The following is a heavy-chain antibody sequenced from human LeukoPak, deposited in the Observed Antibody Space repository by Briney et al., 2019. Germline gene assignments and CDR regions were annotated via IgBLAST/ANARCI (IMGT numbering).Heavy chain of an antibody. CDR3: ARGTRSSWYGDDY. V-gene: IGHV4-34*01. D-gene: IGHD6-13*01. CDR2: INHSGST. Sequence: PSETLSPTCAVYGGSFSGYYWRWIRQPPGKGLEWIGEINHSGSTNYNPSLKSRVTISVDTSKNQFSLKLSSVTAADTAVYYCARGTRSSWYGDDYWGQGTLVTVSS. J-gene: IGHJ4*02. CDR1: GGSFSGYY.